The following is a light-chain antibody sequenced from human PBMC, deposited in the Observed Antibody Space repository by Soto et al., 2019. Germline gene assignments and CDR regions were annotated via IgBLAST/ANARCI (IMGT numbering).Light chain of an antibody. J-gene: IGKJ1*01. CDR1: ESISSW. V-gene: IGKV1-5*03. CDR2: KAS. Sequence: IQITQAPSPLSASVGDRVIITFRASESISSWLAWYQQKPGKAPNLLIYKASSLTSGLPLRFSGSGSGTEFTLTISSLQPDDFATYYCQQYDNYWTFGQGTKVDI. CDR3: QQYDNYWT.